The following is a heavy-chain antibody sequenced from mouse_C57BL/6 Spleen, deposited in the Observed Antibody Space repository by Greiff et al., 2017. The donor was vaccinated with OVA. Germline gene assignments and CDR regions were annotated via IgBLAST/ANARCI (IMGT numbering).Heavy chain of an antibody. D-gene: IGHD1-1*01. J-gene: IGHJ1*03. V-gene: IGHV5-6*01. Sequence: EVHLVESGGDLVKPGGSLKLSCAASGFTFSSYGMSWVRQTPDKRLEWVATISSGGSYTYYPDSVKGRFTISRDNAKNTLYLQMSSLKSEDTAMYYCARQGTTVDWYFDVWGTGTTVTVSS. CDR3: ARQGTTVDWYFDV. CDR1: GFTFSSYG. CDR2: ISSGGSYT.